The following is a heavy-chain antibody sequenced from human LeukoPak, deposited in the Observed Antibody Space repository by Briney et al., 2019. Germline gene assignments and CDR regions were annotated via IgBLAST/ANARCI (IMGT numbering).Heavy chain of an antibody. CDR3: ARSLHFLTTSFGY. J-gene: IGHJ4*02. D-gene: IGHD1-1*01. V-gene: IGHV4-59*08. Sequence: SETLSLTCTVSGGSISSYYWSWIRQPPGKGLEWIGYIYYSGSTNYNPSLKSRVTISVDTSKNQFSLKLSSVTAADTAVYYCARSLHFLTTSFGYGGQETLVTVS. CDR2: IYYSGST. CDR1: GGSISSYY.